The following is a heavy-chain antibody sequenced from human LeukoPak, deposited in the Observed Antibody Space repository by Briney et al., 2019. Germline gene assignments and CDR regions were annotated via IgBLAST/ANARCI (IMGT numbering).Heavy chain of an antibody. CDR1: GFTLSTYW. CDR3: ARASGYYDSRGYYNGMDV. CDR2: INSDESST. V-gene: IGHV3-74*01. D-gene: IGHD3-22*01. Sequence: GGSLRLSCAASGFTLSTYWMHWVRQVPGKGLVWVSRINSDESSTSYADSVTGRFTISRDNARNTLYLQMNSLRAEDTAVYYCARASGYYDSRGYYNGMDVWRQGTTVTVS. J-gene: IGHJ6*02.